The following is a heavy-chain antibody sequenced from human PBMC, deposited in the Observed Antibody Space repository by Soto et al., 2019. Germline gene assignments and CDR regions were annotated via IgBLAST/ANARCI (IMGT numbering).Heavy chain of an antibody. Sequence: ELQLLESGGGLVQPGGSLRLSCAASGFTFSTYAMNWVRLAPGRGPEWVSGINSAGTTFYADSAKGRFTISRDNSKSTLYLQMNSLIAEDTAIYYCAKTPRGGRNGERYFDLWGRGTLVTVSS. J-gene: IGHJ2*01. CDR3: AKTPRGGRNGERYFDL. CDR1: GFTFSTYA. CDR2: INSAGTT. D-gene: IGHD3-10*01. V-gene: IGHV3-23*01.